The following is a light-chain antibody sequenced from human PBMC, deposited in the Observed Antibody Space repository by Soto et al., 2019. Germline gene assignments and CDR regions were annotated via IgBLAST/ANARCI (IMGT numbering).Light chain of an antibody. CDR2: DAS. CDR1: QSVSSY. V-gene: IGKV3-11*01. Sequence: EIVLTQSPATLSLSPGERATLSCRASQSVSSYLAWYQQKPGQAPRLLIYDASNRATGIPARFSGSGSGTDFTLTISSLEPEDFAVYYCQQRSNWPRGITCGQGTRLEIK. J-gene: IGKJ5*01. CDR3: QQRSNWPRGIT.